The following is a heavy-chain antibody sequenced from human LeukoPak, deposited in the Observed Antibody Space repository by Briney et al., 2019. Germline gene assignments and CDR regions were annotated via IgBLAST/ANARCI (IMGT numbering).Heavy chain of an antibody. D-gene: IGHD6-19*01. CDR2: IGPAGDT. CDR1: GFTFSSYD. V-gene: IGHV3-13*04. Sequence: GGSLRLSCAASGFTFSSYDMHGVRQATGKGLQWVSTIGPAGDTYYPGSVKGRFTISRENAKNSLYLQMNSLRAGDAAVYSCVRGWGYFDYWGQGTLVTVSS. J-gene: IGHJ4*02. CDR3: VRGWGYFDY.